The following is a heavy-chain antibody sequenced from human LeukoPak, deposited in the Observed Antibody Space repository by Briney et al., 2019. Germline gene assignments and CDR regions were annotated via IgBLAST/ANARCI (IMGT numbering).Heavy chain of an antibody. D-gene: IGHD5-18*01. J-gene: IGHJ4*02. Sequence: SETLSLTCTVSGGAISSSSYYWGWIRQPPGKGLEWIGSIYYSGSTYYNPSLKSRVTISVDTSKNQCSLKLSSVTAADTAVYYCASSVDTAMVASGVFDYWGQGTLVTVSS. V-gene: IGHV4-39*01. CDR1: GGAISSSSYY. CDR3: ASSVDTAMVASGVFDY. CDR2: IYYSGST.